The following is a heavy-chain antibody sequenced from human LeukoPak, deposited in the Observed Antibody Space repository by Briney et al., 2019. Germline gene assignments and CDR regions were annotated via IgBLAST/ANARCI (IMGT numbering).Heavy chain of an antibody. CDR3: ARERSGYSLFDY. D-gene: IGHD3-22*01. CDR2: IYHGGST. CDR1: GFSISSGYY. J-gene: IGHJ4*02. V-gene: IGHV4-38-2*02. Sequence: SETLSLTCTVSGFSISSGYYWGWTRQPPGKGLEWIGSIYHGGSTYYNPSLKSRVTISVDTSKNQLSLQLTSVAAADTAVYYCARERSGYSLFDYWGQGTLVTVSS.